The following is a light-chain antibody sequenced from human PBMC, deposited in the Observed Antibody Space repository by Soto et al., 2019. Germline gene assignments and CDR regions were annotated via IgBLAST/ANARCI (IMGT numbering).Light chain of an antibody. CDR1: QGIRNF. J-gene: IGKJ3*01. CDR2: AAS. CDR3: QKYSSVPV. V-gene: IGKV1-27*01. Sequence: DIQMTQSPTSLSASVGDRVTITCRASQGIRNFVAWYQQKPGKAPKLLIYAASTLQSGVPSRFSGSGSGTAFNLTINSLQPEDVATYSGQKYSSVPVFGPGTKVEIK.